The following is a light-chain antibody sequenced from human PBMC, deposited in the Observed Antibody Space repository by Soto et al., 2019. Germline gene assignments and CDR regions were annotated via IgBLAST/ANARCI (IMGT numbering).Light chain of an antibody. J-gene: IGLJ2*01. CDR3: QSYDSSLSGYVV. CDR2: GNS. V-gene: IGLV1-40*01. Sequence: QSVLTQPPSVSGAPGQRVTISCTXSSSNIXAGYDVHWYQQLPGTAPKLLIYGNSNRPSGVPDRFSGSKSGTSASLAITGLQAEDEADYYCQSYDSSLSGYVVFGGGTQLTVL. CDR1: SSNIXAGYD.